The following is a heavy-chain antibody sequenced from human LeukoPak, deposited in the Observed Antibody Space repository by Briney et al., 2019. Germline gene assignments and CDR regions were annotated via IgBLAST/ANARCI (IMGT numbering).Heavy chain of an antibody. V-gene: IGHV3-30-3*01. Sequence: GMSLRLSCAASGFTFSSYAIHWVRQAPGKGLEWVAVISSDGSNKYYADSVKGRFTISRDNPKNTLYLQMNSLRAEDTAVYYCARSLGYYDSSGIRGDYWGQGTLVTVSS. CDR2: ISSDGSNK. CDR1: GFTFSSYA. D-gene: IGHD3-22*01. J-gene: IGHJ4*02. CDR3: ARSLGYYDSSGIRGDY.